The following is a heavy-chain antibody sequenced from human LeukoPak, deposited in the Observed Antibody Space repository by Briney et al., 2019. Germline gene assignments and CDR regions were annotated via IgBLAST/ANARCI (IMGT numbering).Heavy chain of an antibody. CDR3: AKGGIAVASTSYYYYMDV. Sequence: PGGSLRLSCAASGFTFSSYDIHWVRQAPGKGLEWVAFIRYDGSNKYYADSVKGRFTISRDNSKNTLYLQMNSLRAEDTAVYYCAKGGIAVASTSYYYYMDVWGKGTTVTSSS. D-gene: IGHD6-19*01. CDR1: GFTFSSYD. V-gene: IGHV3-30*02. CDR2: IRYDGSNK. J-gene: IGHJ6*03.